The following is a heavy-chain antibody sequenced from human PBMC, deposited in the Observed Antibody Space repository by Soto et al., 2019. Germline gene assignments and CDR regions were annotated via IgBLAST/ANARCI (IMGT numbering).Heavy chain of an antibody. CDR1: GFTFSNYV. V-gene: IGHV3-23*01. CDR2: ISGSGGST. CDR3: VKDLVIAVAGAPAAFDY. J-gene: IGHJ4*02. Sequence: GGSLRLSCAASGFTFSNYVMSWVRQAPGKGLEWVSAISGSGGSTYYADSVRGRFTISRDNSKNTLYLQMNSLRAEDTAVYYCVKDLVIAVAGAPAAFDYWGQGTLVTVSS. D-gene: IGHD6-19*01.